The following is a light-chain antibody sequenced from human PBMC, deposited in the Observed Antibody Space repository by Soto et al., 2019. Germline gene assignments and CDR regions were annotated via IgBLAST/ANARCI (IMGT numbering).Light chain of an antibody. CDR1: SGAVATSYY. V-gene: IGLV8-61*01. CDR2: STN. J-gene: IGLJ2*01. Sequence: QTVVTQEPSVSVSPGGTVTLTCGLSSGAVATSYYPSWYQQTPGQAPSTLIYSTNTRSSGVPDRFSGSILGNKAALTITGAQADDESDYHCVLYLGSGISVFGGGTKVTVL. CDR3: VLYLGSGISV.